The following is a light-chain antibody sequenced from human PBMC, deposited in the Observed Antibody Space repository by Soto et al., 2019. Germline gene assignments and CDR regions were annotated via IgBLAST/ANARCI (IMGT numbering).Light chain of an antibody. Sequence: DIVMTQSPATLSLSPGERATLSCRASQSVATYLALDQQKPGQAPRLLNSDSSKRATDIPARCSGSGSGTDCTLTTSSIEPEDLAGYYCQQRSIWPPAFGGGTKVEIK. V-gene: IGKV3-11*01. J-gene: IGKJ4*01. CDR1: QSVATY. CDR2: DSS. CDR3: QQRSIWPPA.